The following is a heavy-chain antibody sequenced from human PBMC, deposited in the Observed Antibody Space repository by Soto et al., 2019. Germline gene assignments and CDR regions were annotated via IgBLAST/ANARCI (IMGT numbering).Heavy chain of an antibody. CDR1: GFTFSSYG. D-gene: IGHD1-26*01. J-gene: IGHJ3*02. CDR3: AKEGGLSGSYYI. Sequence: GGSLRLSCAASGFTFSSYGMHWVRQAPGKGLEWVAIISYDGSNTYYADSVKGRFTISRDNSKNTLYLQMNSLRAEDTSVYYCAKEGGLSGSYYIWGQGTMVTVS. V-gene: IGHV3-30*18. CDR2: ISYDGSNT.